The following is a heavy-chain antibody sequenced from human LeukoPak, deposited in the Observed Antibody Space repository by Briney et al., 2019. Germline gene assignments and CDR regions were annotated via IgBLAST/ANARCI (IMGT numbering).Heavy chain of an antibody. CDR2: IWYDGSNK. CDR3: ARDRSPPTYYDILTGYYNVGLFDY. J-gene: IGHJ4*02. Sequence: GRSLRLSCAASGFTFSSYGMHWVRQAPGKGLEWVAVIWYDGSNKYYADSVKGRFTISRDNSKNTLYLQMNSLRAEDTAVYYCARDRSPPTYYDILTGYYNVGLFDYWGQGTLVTVSS. CDR1: GFTFSSYG. D-gene: IGHD3-9*01. V-gene: IGHV3-33*01.